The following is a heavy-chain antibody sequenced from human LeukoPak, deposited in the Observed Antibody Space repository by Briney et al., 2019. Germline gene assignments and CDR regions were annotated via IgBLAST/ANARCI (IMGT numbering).Heavy chain of an antibody. CDR2: ISSRGGSI. CDR3: AKAFIQCSSTSCYVDYYYGMDV. D-gene: IGHD2-2*01. J-gene: IGHJ6*02. CDR1: GFTFSSYA. V-gene: IGHV3-23*01. Sequence: GGSRRLSCAASGFTFSSYAMTWVRQAPGKGLEWVSAISSRGGSIYYADSVKGRFTISRVNSENTLYLEMNSLRAEDTAVYYCAKAFIQCSSTSCYVDYYYGMDVWGQGTTVTVSS.